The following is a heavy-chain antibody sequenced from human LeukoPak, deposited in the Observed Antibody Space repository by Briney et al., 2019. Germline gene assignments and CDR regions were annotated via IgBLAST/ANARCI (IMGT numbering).Heavy chain of an antibody. J-gene: IGHJ5*02. CDR3: ARDRPHNWFDP. V-gene: IGHV3-74*01. CDR2: IQADGSTA. CDR1: GFTFSSFSSYW. Sequence: GGSLRLSCAASGFTFSSFSSYWMHWVRQAPGKGLVWVSGIQADGSTADYADFVKCRFTISRDNAKNTLYLQMNSLRAEDTAVYYCARDRPHNWFDPWGQGTLVTVSS.